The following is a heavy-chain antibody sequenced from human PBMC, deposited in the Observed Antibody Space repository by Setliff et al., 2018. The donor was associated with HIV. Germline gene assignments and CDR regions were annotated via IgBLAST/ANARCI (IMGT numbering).Heavy chain of an antibody. Sequence: GGSLRLSCLASGFSFSDYYMNWIRQAPGKGLEWISYISYISESGTTIFYADSVKGRFTISRDNGENSLYLQMNSLRAEDTAVYYCARKLLTRPNYYGMDVWGQGTTVTVSS. CDR2: ISESGTTI. J-gene: IGHJ6*02. V-gene: IGHV3-11*04. CDR3: ARKLLTRPNYYGMDV. D-gene: IGHD2-15*01. CDR1: GFSFSDYY.